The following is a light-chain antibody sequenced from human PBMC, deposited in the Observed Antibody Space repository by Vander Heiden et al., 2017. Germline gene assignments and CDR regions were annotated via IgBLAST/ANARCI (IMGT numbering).Light chain of an antibody. CDR2: EAS. CDR3: QQYYTFPWT. CDR1: QTIHKW. Sequence: DIQMTQSPSTLSTSVEDRVTISCRASQTIHKWLAWYQQKPGKAPELLIYEASTLQSGVPSRFSGARSGTEFTLTISSLQPDDFATYYCQQYYTFPWTFGRGTKVDI. J-gene: IGKJ1*01. V-gene: IGKV1-5*01.